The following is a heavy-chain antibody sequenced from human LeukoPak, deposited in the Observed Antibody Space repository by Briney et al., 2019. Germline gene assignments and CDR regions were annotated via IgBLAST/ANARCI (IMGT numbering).Heavy chain of an antibody. V-gene: IGHV3-30*02. CDR2: IRYDGTNK. CDR3: ASVRSGHYFPAGDY. J-gene: IGHJ4*02. Sequence: GGSLRLSCAVSGFTFSGFGMHWVRQAPGKRLEWVAFIRYDGTNKNYADSVKGRFTISRDNSKNTLYLQMNSLRAEDTAVYYCASVRSGHYFPAGDYWGQGTLVTVSS. CDR1: GFTFSGFG. D-gene: IGHD3-22*01.